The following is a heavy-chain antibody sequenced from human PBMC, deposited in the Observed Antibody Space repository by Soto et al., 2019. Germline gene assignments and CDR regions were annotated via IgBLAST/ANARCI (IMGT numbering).Heavy chain of an antibody. CDR2: IIPVFRTS. V-gene: IGHV1-69*18. CDR1: GVTFSSYA. CDR3: AKDGSWDGGGGES. D-gene: IGHD3-16*01. J-gene: IGHJ4*02. Sequence: QVQLVQSGAELKKPGSSVKVSCSASGVTFSSYAFTWVRQAPGQGLEWMGNIIPVFRTSNYAQGFQGRLTISADESTTTVYVEVSSLRSEDTAVYFCAKDGSWDGGGGESWGQGTLVIVSS.